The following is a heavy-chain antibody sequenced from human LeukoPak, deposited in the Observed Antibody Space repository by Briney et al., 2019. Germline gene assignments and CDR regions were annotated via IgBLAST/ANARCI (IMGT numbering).Heavy chain of an antibody. V-gene: IGHV3-7*03. CDR1: GFTFSSHW. CDR2: IKQDGSEK. D-gene: IGHD2-2*01. J-gene: IGHJ6*02. Sequence: GGSLRLSCAASGFTFSSHWMSWVRQAPGKGLEWVANIKQDGSEKYYVDSVKGRFTISRDNAKNSLYLQMNSLRAEDTAVYYCAREGRYCSSTSCLNYYYYGMDVWGQGTTVTVSS. CDR3: AREGRYCSSTSCLNYYYYGMDV.